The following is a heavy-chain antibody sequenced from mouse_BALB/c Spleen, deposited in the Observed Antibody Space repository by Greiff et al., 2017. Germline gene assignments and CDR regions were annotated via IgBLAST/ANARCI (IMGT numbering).Heavy chain of an antibody. V-gene: IGHV5-12-1*01. CDR3: ARHEWYDYDVAY. J-gene: IGHJ3*01. Sequence: EVQLVESGGGLVKPGGSLKLSCAASGFAFSSYDMSWVRQTPEKRLEWVAYISSGGGSTYYPDTVKGRFTISRDNAKNTLYLQMSSLKSEDTAMYYCARHEWYDYDVAYWGQGTLVTVSA. CDR1: GFAFSSYD. CDR2: ISSGGGST. D-gene: IGHD2-4*01.